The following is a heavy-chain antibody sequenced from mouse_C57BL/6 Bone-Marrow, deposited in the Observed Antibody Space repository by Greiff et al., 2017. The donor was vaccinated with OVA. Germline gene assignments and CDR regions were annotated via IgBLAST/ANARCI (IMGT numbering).Heavy chain of an antibody. Sequence: VQGVESGAELARPGASVKLSCKASGYTFTSYGISWVKQRTGQGLEWIGEIYPRSGNTYYNEKFKGKATLTADKSSSTAYMELRSLTSEDSAVYFCARELSSFDYWGQGTTLTVSS. V-gene: IGHV1-81*01. CDR1: GYTFTSYG. CDR2: IYPRSGNT. J-gene: IGHJ2*01. CDR3: ARELSSFDY. D-gene: IGHD4-1*01.